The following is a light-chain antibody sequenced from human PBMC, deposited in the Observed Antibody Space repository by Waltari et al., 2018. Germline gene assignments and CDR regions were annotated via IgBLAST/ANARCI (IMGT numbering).Light chain of an antibody. CDR2: DVT. Sequence: QSALTQPRSVSGSPGQSLTISCTGSSSDVGAYTHVSWYQQHPGKVPKHMIHDVTQRPSGAPVRFSGSKSGKTASLTISGLQAEDEADYFCCSYAGTHISVVFGGGTKLTVL. J-gene: IGLJ2*01. V-gene: IGLV2-11*01. CDR3: CSYAGTHISVV. CDR1: SSDVGAYTH.